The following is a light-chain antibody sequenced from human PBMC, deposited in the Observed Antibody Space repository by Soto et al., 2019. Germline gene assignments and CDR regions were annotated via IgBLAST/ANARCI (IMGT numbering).Light chain of an antibody. V-gene: IGKV1-39*01. CDR3: QQSYSTPV. CDR2: AAS. Sequence: DIQMTQSPSSLSASVGDRVTITCRASQSISSYLNWYQQKPGKAPKLLIYAASSLQSGVPSRFSGSGSGTDFPLTISSRQPEDVATYYCQQSYSTPVFGQGTKLEIK. J-gene: IGKJ2*01. CDR1: QSISSY.